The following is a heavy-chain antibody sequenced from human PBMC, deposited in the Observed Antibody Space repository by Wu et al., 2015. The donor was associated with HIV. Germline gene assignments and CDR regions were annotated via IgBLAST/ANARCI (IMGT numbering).Heavy chain of an antibody. J-gene: IGHJ6*03. CDR2: IIPIFGTA. CDR3: ARGGYYDSSGYYFYYYYMDV. V-gene: IGHV1-69*12. CDR1: GGTFSSYT. D-gene: IGHD3-22*01. Sequence: QVQLVQSGAEVKKPGSSVKVSCKALGGTFSSYTISWVRQAPGQGLEWMGGIIPIFGTANHAQKFQGRVTITADESTSTAYMELSSLTSEDTAVYYCARGGYYDSSGYYFYYYYMDVWGRGTTVIVSS.